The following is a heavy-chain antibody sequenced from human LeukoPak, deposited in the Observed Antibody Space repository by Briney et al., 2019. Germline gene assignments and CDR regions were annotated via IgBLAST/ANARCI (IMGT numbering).Heavy chain of an antibody. CDR1: GFTFSSYG. J-gene: IGHJ4*02. Sequence: GGSLRLSCAASGFTFSSYGMSWVRQAPGKGLEWVWAISGSGGSTYYADSVKGRFTISRDNSNNTLYLRMNSLRAEDTAVYYCAKDIIAVAGTRYFDYWGQGTLVTVSS. CDR3: AKDIIAVAGTRYFDY. V-gene: IGHV3-23*01. D-gene: IGHD6-19*01. CDR2: ISGSGGST.